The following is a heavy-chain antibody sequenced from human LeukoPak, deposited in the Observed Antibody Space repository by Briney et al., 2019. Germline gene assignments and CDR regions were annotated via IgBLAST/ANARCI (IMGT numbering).Heavy chain of an antibody. Sequence: ASVKVSCKASGYTFTGYYMHWVRQAPGQGLEWMGWINPNSGGTNYAQKFQGRVTMTRDTSISTAYMELSRLRSDDTAVYYCARDKGGYYYMDVWGKGTTVTVSS. V-gene: IGHV1-2*02. J-gene: IGHJ6*03. CDR1: GYTFTGYY. CDR3: ARDKGGYYYMDV. CDR2: INPNSGGT.